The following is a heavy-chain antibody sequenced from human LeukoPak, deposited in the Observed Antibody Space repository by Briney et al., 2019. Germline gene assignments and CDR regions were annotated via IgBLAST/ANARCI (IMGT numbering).Heavy chain of an antibody. J-gene: IGHJ5*02. CDR2: ISGSGGST. V-gene: IGHV3-53*05. Sequence: PGGSLRLSCAASGFTVSSNYMSWVRQAPGKGLEWVSAISGSGGSTYYADSVKGRFTISRDNSKNTLYLQMNSLRTEDTAVYYCARRLVPAAEHASADWFDPWGQGTLVTVSS. D-gene: IGHD2-2*01. CDR1: GFTVSSNY. CDR3: ARRLVPAAEHASADWFDP.